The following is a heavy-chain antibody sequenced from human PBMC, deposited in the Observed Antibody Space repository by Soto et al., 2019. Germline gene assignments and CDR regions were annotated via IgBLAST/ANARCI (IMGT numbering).Heavy chain of an antibody. J-gene: IGHJ5*02. CDR1: GFTFNTYY. D-gene: IGHD2-21*01. V-gene: IGHV3-21*01. CDR3: VRSGTARLLRHSWFDT. CDR2: ITTSSAYI. Sequence: GGPLILSSSASGFTFNTYYMNWVGQAPGKGLEWVSSITTSSAYIYYADSLKGRITISRDNAKNSLFLQMNSLRAEDTAVYYCVRSGTARLLRHSWFDTWGQGTLVTVSS.